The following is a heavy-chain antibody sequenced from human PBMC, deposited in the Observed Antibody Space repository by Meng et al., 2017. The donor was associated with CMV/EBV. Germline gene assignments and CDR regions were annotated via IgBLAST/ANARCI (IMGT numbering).Heavy chain of an antibody. V-gene: IGHV1-46*01. D-gene: IGHD3-22*01. Sequence: ASVKVSCKASVYTFTSYYMHWVRQAPGQGLEWMGIINPSGGSTSYAQKFQGRVTMTRDTSTSTVYMELSSLRSEDTAVYYCARGFGYYSPRSYNWFDPWGQGTLVTVSS. CDR1: VYTFTSYY. CDR3: ARGFGYYSPRSYNWFDP. J-gene: IGHJ5*02. CDR2: INPSGGST.